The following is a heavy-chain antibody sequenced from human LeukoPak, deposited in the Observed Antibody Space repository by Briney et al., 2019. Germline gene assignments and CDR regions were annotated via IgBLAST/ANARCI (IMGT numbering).Heavy chain of an antibody. Sequence: PGGSLRLSCAASGFTFSSYGMHWVRQAPGKGLEWVAFIRYDGSNKYYADSVKGRFTISRDNSKNTLYLQMNTLRVEDTAVYYCAKGGRITGTLDYWGQGTLVTVSS. CDR1: GFTFSSYG. CDR2: IRYDGSNK. V-gene: IGHV3-30*02. D-gene: IGHD1-7*01. CDR3: AKGGRITGTLDY. J-gene: IGHJ4*02.